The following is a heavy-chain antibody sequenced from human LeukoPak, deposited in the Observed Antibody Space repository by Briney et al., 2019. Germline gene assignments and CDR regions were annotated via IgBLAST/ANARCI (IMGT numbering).Heavy chain of an antibody. CDR2: IYSGGST. Sequence: GGSLRLSCAASGFTFSSNYMSWVRQAPGKGLEWVSVIYSGGSTYYADSVKGRFTISRDNSKNTLYLQMNSLRAEDTAVYYCASRGPGAFGRAFDIWGQGTMVTVSS. CDR3: ASRGPGAFGRAFDI. J-gene: IGHJ3*02. CDR1: GFTFSSNY. V-gene: IGHV3-66*01. D-gene: IGHD1-26*01.